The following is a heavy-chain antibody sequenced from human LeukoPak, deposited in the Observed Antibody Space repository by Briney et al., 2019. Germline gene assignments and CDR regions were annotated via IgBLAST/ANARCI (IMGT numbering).Heavy chain of an antibody. V-gene: IGHV1-69*13. CDR1: GGTFSSYA. D-gene: IGHD2-2*01. CDR2: VIPIFGTA. J-gene: IGHJ6*03. CDR3: ATFVVVPAATYYYTDV. Sequence: ASVKVSCKASGGTFSSYAISWVRQAPGQGLEWMGGVIPIFGTANYAQKFQGRVTITADESTSTAYMELSSLRSEDTAVYYCATFVVVPAATYYYTDVWGKGTTVTVSS.